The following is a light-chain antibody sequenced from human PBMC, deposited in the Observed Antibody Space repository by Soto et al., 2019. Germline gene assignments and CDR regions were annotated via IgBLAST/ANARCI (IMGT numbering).Light chain of an antibody. J-gene: IGLJ2*01. Sequence: HSVLNHAPSASGTPGQKVTNSFFVKNPLIGSNYVYWYQQLPGTVPQLLIYRNNERPSGVPDRFSGSKSGTSASLAISGLRSEDEADYYCAAWDDSLSGVVFGGGTQLTVL. CDR3: AAWDDSLSGVV. CDR1: NPLIGSNY. CDR2: RNN. V-gene: IGLV1-47*01.